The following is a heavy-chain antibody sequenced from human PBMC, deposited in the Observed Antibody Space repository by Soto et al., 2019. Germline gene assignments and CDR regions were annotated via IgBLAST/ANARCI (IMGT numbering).Heavy chain of an antibody. CDR2: IWYDGSNP. J-gene: IGHJ5*02. CDR3: ARDSDYGADSGWFHP. D-gene: IGHD4-17*01. V-gene: IGHV3-33*01. Sequence: GALRVSCAASGFTFSNYGMHWVRQAPGKGLEWVAGIWYDGSNPYYADSVKGRFTISRDSSKNTVYLQINSLRAEDTAVFYCARDSDYGADSGWFHPWGQGTLVTVSS. CDR1: GFTFSNYG.